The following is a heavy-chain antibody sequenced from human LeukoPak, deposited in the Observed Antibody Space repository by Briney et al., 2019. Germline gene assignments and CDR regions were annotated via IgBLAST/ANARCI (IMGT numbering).Heavy chain of an antibody. V-gene: IGHV3-66*02. J-gene: IGHJ4*02. CDR1: GFTVSRNY. Sequence: GGSLRLSCAASGFTVSRNYMSWVRQAPGKGLEWVSVIYSGGRTYYADSVKGRFTISRDNSKNTLYVQMNSLRADDTAVYYCAKDSSDYYFDYWGQGTLVTVSS. CDR3: AKDSSDYYFDY. D-gene: IGHD3-22*01. CDR2: IYSGGRT.